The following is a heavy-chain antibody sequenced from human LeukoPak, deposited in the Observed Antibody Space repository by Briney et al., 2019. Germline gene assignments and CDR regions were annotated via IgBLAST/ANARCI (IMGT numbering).Heavy chain of an antibody. V-gene: IGHV3-23*01. CDR2: ISGSGGTT. CDR1: GFTFSSYA. CDR3: AKDYYYDSSGYYAYTYYFDY. D-gene: IGHD3-22*01. Sequence: GGSLRLSCAASGFTFSSYAMSWVRQAPGKGLEWVSAISGSGGTTYYSDSVKGRFTISRDNSNNTLFLQMNSLRAEDTAVYYCAKDYYYDSSGYYAYTYYFDYWGQGTLVTVSS. J-gene: IGHJ4*02.